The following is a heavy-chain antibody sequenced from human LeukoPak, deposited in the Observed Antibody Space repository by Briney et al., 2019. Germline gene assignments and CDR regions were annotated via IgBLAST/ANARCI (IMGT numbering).Heavy chain of an antibody. CDR3: ARDSSMTGAVFDY. V-gene: IGHV4-31*03. CDR1: GGSISSGGYY. D-gene: IGHD3-9*01. Sequence: SETLSLTCTVSGGSISSGGYYWSWIRQHPGKGLEWIGYIYHSGSTYYNPSLKSRVTISVDTSKNQFSLKLSSVTAADTAVYYCARDSSMTGAVFDYWGQGTLVTVSS. CDR2: IYHSGST. J-gene: IGHJ4*02.